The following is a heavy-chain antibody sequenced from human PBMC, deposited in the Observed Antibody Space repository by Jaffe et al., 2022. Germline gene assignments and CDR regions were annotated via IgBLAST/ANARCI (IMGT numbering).Heavy chain of an antibody. D-gene: IGHD4-17*01. CDR2: IYHSGST. V-gene: IGHV4-38-2*01. Sequence: QVQLQESGPGLVKPSETLSLTCAVSGYSISSGYYWGWIRQPPGKGLEWIGSIYHSGSTYYNPSLKSRVTISVDTSKNQFSLKLSSVTAADTAVYYCARKHDYGDPDIRFDYWGQGTLVTVSS. CDR1: GYSISSGYY. CDR3: ARKHDYGDPDIRFDY. J-gene: IGHJ4*02.